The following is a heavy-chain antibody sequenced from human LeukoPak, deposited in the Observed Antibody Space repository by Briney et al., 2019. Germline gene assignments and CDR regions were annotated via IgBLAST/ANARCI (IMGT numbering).Heavy chain of an antibody. CDR2: TMQAGSEK. Sequence: GGSPRHSRAAPLFTSSRHLIKRVRQALGRGRERVSNTMQAGSEKYYVDSVKGQFTISRDNANNSMYLQMNSLRAEDTAVYYCARGRDLTGPNYYYYYMDVWGKGTTFTVSS. CDR1: LFTSSRHL. J-gene: IGHJ6*03. CDR3: ARGRDLTGPNYYYYYMDV. V-gene: IGHV3-7*01. D-gene: IGHD3-9*01.